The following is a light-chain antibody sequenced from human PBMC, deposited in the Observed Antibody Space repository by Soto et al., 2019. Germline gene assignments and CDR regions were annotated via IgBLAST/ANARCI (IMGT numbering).Light chain of an antibody. J-gene: IGLJ1*01. Sequence: QSVLTQPASLSGSPGQSITISCTGTSSDIGAYNSVSWYQQHPGKATKLIIYEVSNRPSGVSNRFSASKSGNTASLTISGLQAEDEADYYCSSRTTSNPYVFGTGTKVTVL. CDR2: EVS. V-gene: IGLV2-14*01. CDR3: SSRTTSNPYV. CDR1: SSDIGAYNS.